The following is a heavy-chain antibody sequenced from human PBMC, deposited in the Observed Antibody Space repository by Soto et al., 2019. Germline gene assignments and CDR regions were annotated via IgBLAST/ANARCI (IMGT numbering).Heavy chain of an antibody. CDR3: TRLECSSTSCSFYFDD. V-gene: IGHV3-73*01. CDR2: IRSKTNSYAT. J-gene: IGHJ4*02. D-gene: IGHD2-2*01. CDR1: GFTFSDSA. Sequence: EVQLVESGGGLVQPGGSLKLSCAASGFTFSDSAMHWVRQASGKGLEWVGRIRSKTNSYATAYGESVKGRFTISRDDLKNTAYLQMDSLRTEDTAVYYCTRLECSSTSCSFYFDDWGQGTLVTVSS.